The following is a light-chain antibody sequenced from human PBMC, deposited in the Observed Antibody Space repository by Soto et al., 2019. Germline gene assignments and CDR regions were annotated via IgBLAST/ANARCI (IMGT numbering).Light chain of an antibody. J-gene: IGKJ2*01. V-gene: IGKV1-39*01. CDR3: QQSFSTPPS. CDR1: QSIGTY. CDR2: AAS. Sequence: DIQMTQSPSSLSASVGDRVTITCRASQSIGTYLNWYLQKPGKAPQLLIHAASSLQTGVPSRCSGSGSGTEFTLTISSLQPEDFASFCCQQSFSTPPSFGQGTKLAIK.